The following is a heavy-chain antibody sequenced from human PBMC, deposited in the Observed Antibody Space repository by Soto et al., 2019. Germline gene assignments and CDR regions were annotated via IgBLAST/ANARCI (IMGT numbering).Heavy chain of an antibody. CDR3: ARGVTYYDILTGYYRGDSAFDI. Sequence: SSETLSLTCAVSSGSISSINWWSWVRQPPGKGLEWIGEIYHSGSTNYNPSLKSRVTISVDKSKNQFSLKLSSVTAADTAVCYCARGVTYYDILTGYYRGDSAFDIWGQGTMVTVSS. V-gene: IGHV4-4*02. J-gene: IGHJ3*02. CDR1: SGSISSINW. CDR2: IYHSGST. D-gene: IGHD3-9*01.